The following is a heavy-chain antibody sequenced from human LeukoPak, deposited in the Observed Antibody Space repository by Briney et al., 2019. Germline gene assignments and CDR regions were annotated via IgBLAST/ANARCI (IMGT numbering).Heavy chain of an antibody. V-gene: IGHV3-48*03. D-gene: IGHD3-16*02. CDR2: ISSSGSTI. Sequence: GGSLRLSCAASGFTFDDYGMTWVRQAPGKGLEWVSYISSSGSTIYYADSVKGRLTISRDNAKNSLYLQMNSLRAEDTAVYYCARGGYDYVWGSYRYNVDYWGQGTLVTVSS. CDR1: GFTFDDYG. J-gene: IGHJ4*02. CDR3: ARGGYDYVWGSYRYNVDY.